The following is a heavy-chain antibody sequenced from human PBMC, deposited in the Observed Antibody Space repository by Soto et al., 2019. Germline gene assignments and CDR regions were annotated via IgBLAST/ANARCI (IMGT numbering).Heavy chain of an antibody. J-gene: IGHJ4*02. CDR2: IFYSGST. CDR1: GGSISSSSYY. Sequence: SETLSLTCTVSGGSISSSSYYWGWIRQPPGKGLEWIGSIFYSGSTYYNPSLKSRVTISVDTSKNQFSLKLSSVTAADTAVYYCARHERWLPFSYWGQGTLVTVSS. CDR3: ARHERWLPFSY. V-gene: IGHV4-39*01. D-gene: IGHD5-12*01.